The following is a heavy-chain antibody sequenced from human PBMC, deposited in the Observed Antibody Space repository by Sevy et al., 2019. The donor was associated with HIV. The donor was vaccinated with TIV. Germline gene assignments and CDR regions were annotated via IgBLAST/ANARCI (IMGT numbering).Heavy chain of an antibody. CDR2: IKRKTDDGTT. J-gene: IGHJ3*02. CDR3: TTDPARMGYLDAFDI. D-gene: IGHD2-15*01. V-gene: IGHV3-15*01. Sequence: GGSLRLSCAASGFTFSNAWMSWVRQAPGKGLEWVGRIKRKTDDGTTDYAAPVKGRFTISRDDSKNTLYLQMNSLKTQDTAVYYCTTDPARMGYLDAFDIWGQGTMVTVSS. CDR1: GFTFSNAW.